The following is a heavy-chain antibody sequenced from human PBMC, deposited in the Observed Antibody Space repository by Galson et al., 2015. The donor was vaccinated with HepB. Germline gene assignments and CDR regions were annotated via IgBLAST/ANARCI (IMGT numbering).Heavy chain of an antibody. Sequence: SLRLSCAASGFTFDDYTMHWVRQAPGKGLEWVSLISWDGGSTYYADSVKGRFTISRDNSKNSLYLQMNSLRTEDTALYYCAKDRHVLRYSSMDVWGQGTTVPVSS. D-gene: IGHD3-9*01. J-gene: IGHJ6*02. CDR1: GFTFDDYT. V-gene: IGHV3-43*01. CDR3: AKDRHVLRYSSMDV. CDR2: ISWDGGST.